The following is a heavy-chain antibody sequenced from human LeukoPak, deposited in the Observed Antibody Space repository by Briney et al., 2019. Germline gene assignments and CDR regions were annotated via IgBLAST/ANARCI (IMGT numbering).Heavy chain of an antibody. Sequence: GGSLRLSCAASGFTFSSYSMNWVRQAPGKGLEWVSSISSSSSYIYYADSVKGRFTISRDNAKNSLYLQMNSLRADDTAVYYCARRRSVTAVDYWGQGTLVTVSS. CDR2: ISSSSSYI. CDR1: GFTFSSYS. V-gene: IGHV3-21*01. CDR3: ARRRSVTAVDY. J-gene: IGHJ4*02. D-gene: IGHD2-21*02.